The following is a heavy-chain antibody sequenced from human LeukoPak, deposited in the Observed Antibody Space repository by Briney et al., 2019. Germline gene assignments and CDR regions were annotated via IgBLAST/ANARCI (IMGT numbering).Heavy chain of an antibody. CDR3: ARGRRGLNYFDY. V-gene: IGHV3-66*01. CDR2: IYSGGST. J-gene: IGHJ4*02. Sequence: GGSLRLSCAASGFTVSSNYMSWVRQAPGKGLEWVSVIYSGGSTYYADSVKGRFTISRDNSKNTLYLQMNSLRAEDTAVYYCARGRRGLNYFDYWGQGTLVTVSS. CDR1: GFTVSSNY.